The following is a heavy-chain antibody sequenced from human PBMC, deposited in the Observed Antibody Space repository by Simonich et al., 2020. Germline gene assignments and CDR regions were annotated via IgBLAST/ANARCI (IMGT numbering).Heavy chain of an antibody. CDR1: GYTFTGYY. CDR2: INPNRGGT. CDR3: ARGRLTGDKGAFDI. D-gene: IGHD7-27*01. Sequence: QVQLVQSGAEVKKPGASVKVSCKASGYTFTGYYMHWVRQAPGQGLEWMGWINPNRGGTNYAQKCQGRVTMTRDTSISTAYMELSRLRSDDTAVYYCARGRLTGDKGAFDIWGQGTMVTVSS. V-gene: IGHV1-2*02. J-gene: IGHJ3*02.